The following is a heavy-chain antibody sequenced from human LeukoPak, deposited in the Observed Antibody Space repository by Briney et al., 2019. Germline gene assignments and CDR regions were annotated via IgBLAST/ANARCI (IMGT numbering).Heavy chain of an antibody. CDR1: GFTFSSYA. CDR3: AKDRDYYGSGSPFDY. V-gene: IGHV3-23*01. D-gene: IGHD3-10*01. CDR2: ISGSGGST. Sequence: GGSLRLSCAASGFTFSSYAMSWVRQAPGKGLEWVSAISGSGGSTYYADSVKGRFTISRDNSKNTLYLQMNSLRAEDTAVYYCAKDRDYYGSGSPFDYWGQGTLVTVSS. J-gene: IGHJ4*02.